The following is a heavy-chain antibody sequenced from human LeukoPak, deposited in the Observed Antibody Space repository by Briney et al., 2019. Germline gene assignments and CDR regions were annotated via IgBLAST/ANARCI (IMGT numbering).Heavy chain of an antibody. V-gene: IGHV3-11*01. Sequence: GGSLRLSCAASGFTFSDYYMSWIRQAPGKGLEWVSYISSSGSTIYYADSVKGRFTISRDNAKNSLYLQMNSLRAEDTAVYYCAREFSSSSEFYPHFDYWGQGTLVTVSS. CDR3: AREFSSSSEFYPHFDY. CDR1: GFTFSDYY. J-gene: IGHJ4*02. CDR2: ISSSGSTI. D-gene: IGHD6-6*01.